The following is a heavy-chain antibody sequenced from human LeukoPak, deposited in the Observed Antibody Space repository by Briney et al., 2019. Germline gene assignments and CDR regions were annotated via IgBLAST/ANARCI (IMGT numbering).Heavy chain of an antibody. D-gene: IGHD3-3*01. J-gene: IGHJ4*02. V-gene: IGHV4-34*01. CDR3: ARENYDFWSGYCLDY. CDR1: GESFSGYY. CDR2: INHSGSTT. Sequence: SETLSLTCAVYGESFSGYYWNWIRQPPGKGLEWIGEINHSGSTTNHNPSLKSRVTMSVDTSKNQFSLKMTSVTAADTAVYYCARENYDFWSGYCLDYWGQGTLVTVSS.